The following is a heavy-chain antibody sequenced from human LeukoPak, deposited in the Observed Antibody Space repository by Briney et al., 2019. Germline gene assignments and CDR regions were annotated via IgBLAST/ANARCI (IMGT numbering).Heavy chain of an antibody. J-gene: IGHJ3*02. CDR1: GGSISSYY. V-gene: IGHV4-59*08. CDR2: LYYSGST. CDR3: ARRPNLTYYYGSGSYTAYAFDI. D-gene: IGHD3-10*01. Sequence: SETLSLTCTVSGGSISSYYWSWIRQPPGKGLEWIGYLYYSGSTNYNPSLKSRVTISVDTSKNQFSLKLSSVTAADTAVYYCARRPNLTYYYGSGSYTAYAFDIWGQGTMVTVSS.